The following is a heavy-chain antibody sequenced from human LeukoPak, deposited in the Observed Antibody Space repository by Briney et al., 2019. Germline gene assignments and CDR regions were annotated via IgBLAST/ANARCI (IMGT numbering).Heavy chain of an antibody. D-gene: IGHD3-9*01. CDR3: AKDRLLYSDWLLV. J-gene: IGHJ4*02. CDR2: IRYDGSNK. V-gene: IGHV3-30*02. CDR1: GFTFSSYG. Sequence: GGSLRLSCAASGFTFSSYGMHWVRQAPGKGLEWVAFIRYDGSNKYYADSVKGRFTISRDNSKNTLYLQMNSLRAEDTAVYYCAKDRLLYSDWLLVWGQGTLVTVSS.